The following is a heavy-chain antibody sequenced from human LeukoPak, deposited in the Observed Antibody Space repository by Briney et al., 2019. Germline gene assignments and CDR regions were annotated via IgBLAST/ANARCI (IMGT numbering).Heavy chain of an antibody. J-gene: IGHJ4*02. V-gene: IGHV3-23*01. Sequence: GGSLRLSCAASGFTFSSYAMSWVRQAPGKGLKWVSAISGSGGSTYYADSVKGRFTISRDNSKNTLYLQMNSLRAEDTAVYYCAKAKGYSYGYATVYFDYWGQGTLVTVSS. CDR2: ISGSGGST. D-gene: IGHD5-18*01. CDR1: GFTFSSYA. CDR3: AKAKGYSYGYATVYFDY.